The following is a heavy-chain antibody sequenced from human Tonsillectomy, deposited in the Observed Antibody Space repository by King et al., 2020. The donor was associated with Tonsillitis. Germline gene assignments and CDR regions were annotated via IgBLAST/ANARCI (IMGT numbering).Heavy chain of an antibody. CDR2: FKRKTEGGTT. V-gene: IGHV3-15*01. CDR1: GLTFSNAW. D-gene: IGHD3-16*01. CDR3: TKVYSYSDY. J-gene: IGHJ4*02. Sequence: VQLVESGGGLVKPGGSLRLSCAASGLTFSNAWMSWVRQAPGKGLEWVGRFKRKTEGGTTDYAAPVKGRLTISRDDSKNTLYLQMNSLKTEDTAVYYCTKVYSYSDYWGQGTLVTVSS.